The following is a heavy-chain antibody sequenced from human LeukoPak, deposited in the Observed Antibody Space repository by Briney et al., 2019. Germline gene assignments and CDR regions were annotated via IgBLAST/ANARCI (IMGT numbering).Heavy chain of an antibody. CDR2: ISSNSGGI. J-gene: IGHJ4*02. CDR1: GFTFDDYG. CDR3: ARDPTLPYYFDY. Sequence: GRSLRLSCAASGFTFDDYGMHWVRQAPGKGLEWVSGISSNSGGIGYADSVKGRFSISRENAKNSLYLQMNSLRAEDTAVYYCARDPTLPYYFDYWGQGTLVTVSS. V-gene: IGHV3-9*01.